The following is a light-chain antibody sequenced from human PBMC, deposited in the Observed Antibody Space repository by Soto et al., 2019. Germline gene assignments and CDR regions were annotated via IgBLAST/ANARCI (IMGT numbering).Light chain of an antibody. CDR3: QQYKNWPLT. Sequence: EIVMTQSPATLSVSPGERATLSCRASQSVSSNLAWYQQKLGQAPRLLVYGASARATDIPARFSGGGSGAEFTFTFSTLQSEDSAVYYCQQYKNWPLTFGGGTKVDIK. V-gene: IGKV3-15*01. CDR2: GAS. J-gene: IGKJ4*01. CDR1: QSVSSN.